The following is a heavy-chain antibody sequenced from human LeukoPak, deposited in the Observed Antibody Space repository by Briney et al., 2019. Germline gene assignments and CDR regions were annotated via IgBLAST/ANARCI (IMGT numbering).Heavy chain of an antibody. CDR3: ATGYSSGWYGRLDY. V-gene: IGHV3-30*02. CDR1: GFTFSSYG. J-gene: IGHJ4*02. CDR2: IRYEGSNK. Sequence: PGGSLRLSCAASGFTFSSYGMHWVRQAPGKGLEWVAFIRYEGSNKYYADSVKARFTLSRDNSKNTMYLQMTTLRAEDTAVYYCATGYSSGWYGRLDYWGQGTLVTVSS. D-gene: IGHD6-19*01.